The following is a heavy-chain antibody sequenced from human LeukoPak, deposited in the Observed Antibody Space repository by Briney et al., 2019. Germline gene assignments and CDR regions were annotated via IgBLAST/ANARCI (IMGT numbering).Heavy chain of an antibody. CDR1: GGSINSHY. CDR2: IYYSGST. V-gene: IGHV4-59*11. J-gene: IGHJ4*02. D-gene: IGHD5-12*01. Sequence: SETLSLTCTVTGGSINSHYWSWLPQPPGKALEWIGYIYYSGSTNYNPSLKSRGTISVDTSKNQFSLKLSSVTAADTAVYYCARGSGYEKSLFDYWGQGTLVTVSS. CDR3: ARGSGYEKSLFDY.